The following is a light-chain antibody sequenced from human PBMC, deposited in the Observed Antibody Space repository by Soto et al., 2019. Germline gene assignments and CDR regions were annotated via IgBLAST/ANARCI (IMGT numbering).Light chain of an antibody. J-gene: IGKJ5*01. CDR3: MQGTHWPIT. Sequence: DVVMTQSPLSLPVTLGQPAYISCRSNQSLVHSDGIAYFSWFQQRPGRSPRRLIYKVSNRDFGVPARFSGSGSGTDFALKISRVEAEDVGVYYCMQGTHWPITFGQGTRLEI. V-gene: IGKV2-30*02. CDR2: KVS. CDR1: QSLVHSDGIAY.